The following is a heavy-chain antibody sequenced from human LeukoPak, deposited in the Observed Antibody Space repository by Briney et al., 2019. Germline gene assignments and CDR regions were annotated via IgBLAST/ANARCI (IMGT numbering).Heavy chain of an antibody. J-gene: IGHJ3*01. D-gene: IGHD6-13*01. V-gene: IGHV4-59*08. CDR1: GGSIGSYY. CDR2: IYYSGST. CDR3: ARQSSSWFDDAFDF. Sequence: SETLSLTCTVSGGSIGSYYWSWIRQPPGKGLEWIGYIYYSGSTNYNPSLKSRVTISVDTSKNQFSVKLSSVSAADTAMYYCARQSSSWFDDAFDFWGQETMVTVSS.